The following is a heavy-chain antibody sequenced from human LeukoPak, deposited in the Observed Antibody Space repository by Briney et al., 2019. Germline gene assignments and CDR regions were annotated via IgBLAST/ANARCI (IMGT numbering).Heavy chain of an antibody. CDR2: IGNSGSDT. D-gene: IGHD2-15*01. CDR1: GFTFVTYA. CDR3: AQRYYYLNY. V-gene: IGHV3-23*05. J-gene: IGHJ4*02. Sequence: PGGSLRLSCAASGFTFVTYAMSWVRQAPGKGLEWVATIGNSGSDTYYTDSVKGRFTISRDNSKNTLHLQMNSLTAEDTAVYYCAQRYYYLNYWGQGTLVTVSS.